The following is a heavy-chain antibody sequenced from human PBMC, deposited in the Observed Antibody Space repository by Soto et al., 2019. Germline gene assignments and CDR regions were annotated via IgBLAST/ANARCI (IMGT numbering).Heavy chain of an antibody. CDR2: INHSGST. V-gene: IGHV4-38-2*01. D-gene: IGHD1-1*01. CDR3: ARAPNTRTGDNYYYGMDV. Sequence: SENLSLTCAVSGYTINSGYYWGWIRQPPGKGLEWIGSINHSGSTNYNPSLKSRVTISVDTSKNQFSLKLSSVTAADTAVYYCARAPNTRTGDNYYYGMDVWGQGTTVT. J-gene: IGHJ6*02. CDR1: GYTINSGYY.